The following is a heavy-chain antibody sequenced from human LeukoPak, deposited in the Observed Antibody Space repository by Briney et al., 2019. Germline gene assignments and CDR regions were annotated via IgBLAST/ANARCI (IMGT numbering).Heavy chain of an antibody. Sequence: PGGSLRLSCAASGFAFTTFALHWVRQAPGKGLEWVAAISYDASNEYYADSVRGRFTISRDNSKNTVYLRMNSLRVEDTAIYYCARDSEGGIVVLPAAHKPYYYCYYGMDVWGQGTTVTVSS. J-gene: IGHJ6*02. CDR2: ISYDASNE. CDR1: GFAFTTFA. V-gene: IGHV3-30-3*01. D-gene: IGHD2-2*01. CDR3: ARDSEGGIVVLPAAHKPYYYCYYGMDV.